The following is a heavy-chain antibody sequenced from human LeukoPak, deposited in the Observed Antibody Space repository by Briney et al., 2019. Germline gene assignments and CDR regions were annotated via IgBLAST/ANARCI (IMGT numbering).Heavy chain of an antibody. D-gene: IGHD3-10*01. V-gene: IGHV3-23*01. CDR2: ISGSGGST. CDR3: AKRLKRTGLLWFGAPMDV. Sequence: TGGSLRPSCAASGFTFSSYAMSWVRQAPGKGLEWVSAISGSGGSTYYADSVKGRFTISRDNSKNTLYLQMNSLRAEDTAVYYCAKRLKRTGLLWFGAPMDVWGQGTTVTVSS. CDR1: GFTFSSYA. J-gene: IGHJ6*02.